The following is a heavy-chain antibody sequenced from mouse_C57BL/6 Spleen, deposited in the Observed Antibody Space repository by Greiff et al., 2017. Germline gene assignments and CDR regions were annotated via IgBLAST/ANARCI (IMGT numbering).Heavy chain of an antibody. D-gene: IGHD1-3*01. CDR1: GYTFTSYW. V-gene: IGHV1-50*01. Sequence: VQLQKPGAELVKPGASVKLSCKASGYTFTSYWMQWVKQRPGQGLEWIGEIDPSDSYTNYNQKFKGKATLTVDTSSSTAYMQLSSLTSEDSAVYYCARELKAYWGQGTLVTVSA. CDR2: IDPSDSYT. J-gene: IGHJ3*01. CDR3: ARELKAY.